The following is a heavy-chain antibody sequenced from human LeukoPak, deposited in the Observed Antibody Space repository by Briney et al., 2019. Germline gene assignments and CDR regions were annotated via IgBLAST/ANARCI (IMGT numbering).Heavy chain of an antibody. J-gene: IGHJ4*02. D-gene: IGHD2-21*02. CDR2: ISAGGTTI. CDR1: GFIFSGYE. Sequence: HTGGSLRLSCAASGFIFSGYEFNWVRQAPGKGLEWVSYISAGGTTIYYAESVKGRFTVSRDNAKNSLYLQMNSLRTEDTAVYYCAREAPSCLGDCNDHWGQGTLVTVSS. CDR3: AREAPSCLGDCNDH. V-gene: IGHV3-48*03.